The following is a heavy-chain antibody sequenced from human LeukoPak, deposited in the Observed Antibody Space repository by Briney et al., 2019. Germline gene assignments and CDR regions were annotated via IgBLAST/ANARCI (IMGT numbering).Heavy chain of an antibody. CDR1: VDTFTSYV. CDR2: ISAYNGNT. J-gene: IGHJ5*02. Sequence: ASVKVSCKTSVDTFTSYVISWVRQAPGQGLEWMGWISAYNGNTNDAQKLQGTVTMTTDTSTSTAYMELRSLRSEDPAVYYCARDKASVVVVAAGWFDHWGQGTLVTVSS. CDR3: ARDKASVVVVAAGWFDH. V-gene: IGHV1-18*04. D-gene: IGHD2-15*01.